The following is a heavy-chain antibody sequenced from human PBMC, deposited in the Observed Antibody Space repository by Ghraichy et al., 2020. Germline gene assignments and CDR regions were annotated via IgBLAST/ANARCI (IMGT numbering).Heavy chain of an antibody. CDR1: GLSVSTNY. D-gene: IGHD2/OR15-2a*01. CDR3: ARLGWNRYYADTFDI. J-gene: IGHJ3*02. CDR2: IYSGGQT. Sequence: GSLRLSCAASGLSVSTNYMSWVRQAPGKGLEWVSIIYSGGQTYYADSVKGRFTIARDEYNNTLYLQMNSLSAEDTAVYYCARLGWNRYYADTFDIWGLGTMVTVSS. V-gene: IGHV3-53*01.